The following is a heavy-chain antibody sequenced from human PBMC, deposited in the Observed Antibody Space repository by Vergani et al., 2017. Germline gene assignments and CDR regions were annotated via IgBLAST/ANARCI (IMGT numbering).Heavy chain of an antibody. CDR2: ISGGGGST. Sequence: EVQLLESGGGLVQPGGSLRLSCAASGFTFSSYAMSWVRQAPGKGLEWVSAISGGGGSTYYADSVKGRFSISRDNSKNTLYLQMNSLRAEDTAVYYCASTGIVGATYFDYWGQGTLVTVSS. J-gene: IGHJ4*02. D-gene: IGHD1-26*01. CDR1: GFTFSSYA. CDR3: ASTGIVGATYFDY. V-gene: IGHV3-23*01.